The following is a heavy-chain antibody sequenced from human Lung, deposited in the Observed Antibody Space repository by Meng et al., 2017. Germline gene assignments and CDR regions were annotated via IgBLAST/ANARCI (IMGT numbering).Heavy chain of an antibody. V-gene: IGHV4-34*01. CDR2: INHSGST. Sequence: QWQLQHWAAGLLKTSENLYLTCVVSGGSFSDYYWTWIRQPPGKGQEWIGEINHSGSTNYNPSPESRATISVDTSQNNLSLKLSSVTAADSAVYYCARGPTTMAHDFDYWGQGTLVTVSS. J-gene: IGHJ4*02. D-gene: IGHD4-11*01. CDR3: ARGPTTMAHDFDY. CDR1: GGSFSDYY.